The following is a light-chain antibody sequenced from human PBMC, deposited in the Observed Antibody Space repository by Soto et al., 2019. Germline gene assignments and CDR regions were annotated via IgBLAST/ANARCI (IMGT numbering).Light chain of an antibody. CDR3: GSWDSSLSAYV. Sequence: QSVLTQPPSASGTPGQRVTISCSGSSSNIGSNYVCWYQQLPGTAPKLLIYEDNKRPSGIPDRFSGSKSGTSATLGITGFQTGDEADYYCGSWDSSLSAYVLGNGTKVTVL. J-gene: IGLJ1*01. CDR1: SSNIGSNY. V-gene: IGLV1-51*01. CDR2: EDN.